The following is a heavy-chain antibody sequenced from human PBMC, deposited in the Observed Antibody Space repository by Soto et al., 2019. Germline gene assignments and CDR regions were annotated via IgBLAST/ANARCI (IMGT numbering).Heavy chain of an antibody. Sequence: SVKVSCKASGGTFSSYAISWVRQAPGQGLEWMGGIIPIFGTADYAQKFQGRVTITADESTSTAYMELSSLRSEDTAVYYCARDKWETGEAAFDIWGQGTMVTVSS. CDR1: GGTFSSYA. CDR3: ARDKWETGEAAFDI. V-gene: IGHV1-69*13. J-gene: IGHJ3*02. D-gene: IGHD1-1*01. CDR2: IIPIFGTA.